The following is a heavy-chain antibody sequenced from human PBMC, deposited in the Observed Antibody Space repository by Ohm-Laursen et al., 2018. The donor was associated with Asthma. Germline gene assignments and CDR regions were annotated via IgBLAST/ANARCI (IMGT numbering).Heavy chain of an antibody. CDR3: ARSTSGVVVVAATRGWFDP. Sequence: ESSVKVSCKASGGTFSSYAISWVRQAPGQGLEWMGGIIPIFGIANYAQKFQGRVTITADKSTSTAYMELSSLRSEDTAVYYCARSTSGVVVVAATRGWFDPWGQGTLVTVSS. D-gene: IGHD2-15*01. V-gene: IGHV1-69*17. CDR1: GGTFSSYA. J-gene: IGHJ5*02. CDR2: IIPIFGIA.